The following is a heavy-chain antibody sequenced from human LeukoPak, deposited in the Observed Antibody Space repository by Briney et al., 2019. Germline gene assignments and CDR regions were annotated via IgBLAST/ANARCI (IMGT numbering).Heavy chain of an antibody. CDR2: INHSGST. Sequence: SETLSLTCAVYGGSFSGYYWSWIRQPPGKGLEWIGEINHSGSTNYNRSLKSRVTISVDTSKNQFSLKLSSVTAADTAVYYCAREGSSWYWGTATRGWYFDLWGRGTLVTVSS. D-gene: IGHD6-13*01. CDR3: AREGSSWYWGTATRGWYFDL. V-gene: IGHV4-34*01. CDR1: GGSFSGYY. J-gene: IGHJ2*01.